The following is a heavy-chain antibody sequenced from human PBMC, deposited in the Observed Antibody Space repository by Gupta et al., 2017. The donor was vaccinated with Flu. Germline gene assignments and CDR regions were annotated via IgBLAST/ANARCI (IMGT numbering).Heavy chain of an antibody. V-gene: IGHV3-21*01. D-gene: IGHD2-15*01. Sequence: EVQLVESGGGLVKPGGSLRLSCAASGFTFSSYSMNWVRQAPGKGLEWVSSISSSSSYIYYADSVKGRFTISRDNAKNSLYLQMNSLRAEDTAVYYCARAVVVAATKTIDAFDIWGQGTMVTVSS. J-gene: IGHJ3*02. CDR2: ISSSSSYI. CDR3: ARAVVVAATKTIDAFDI. CDR1: GFTFSSYS.